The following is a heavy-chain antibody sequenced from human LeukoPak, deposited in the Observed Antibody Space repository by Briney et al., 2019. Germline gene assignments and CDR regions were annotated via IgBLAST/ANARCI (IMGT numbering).Heavy chain of an antibody. J-gene: IGHJ6*02. V-gene: IGHV4-30-4*01. CDR2: IYYSGSA. CDR3: ARDSYYDLLTGYYPYYYYGMDV. CDR1: GGSISSIKYF. Sequence: SETLSLTCTVSGGSISSIKYFWTWVRQPPGKGLEWTGYIYYSGSAYYNPSLAGRVAISLDTSKNQFSLKLHSVTAADTAVYYCARDSYYDLLTGYYPYYYYGMDVWGQGTTVTVSS. D-gene: IGHD3-9*01.